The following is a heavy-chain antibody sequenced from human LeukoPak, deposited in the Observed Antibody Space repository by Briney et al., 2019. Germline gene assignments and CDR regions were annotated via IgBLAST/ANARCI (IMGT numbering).Heavy chain of an antibody. CDR1: GGSISSSSYY. V-gene: IGHV4-39*07. D-gene: IGHD6-13*01. J-gene: IGHJ6*03. CDR3: ARLNEGNSSSWYKSYYYYYYMDV. Sequence: SETLSLTCTVSGGSISSSSYYWGWIRQPPGKGLEWIGSIYYSGSTYYNPSLKSRVTISVDTSKNQFSLKLSSVTAADTAVYYCARLNEGNSSSWYKSYYYYYYMDVWGKGTTVTISS. CDR2: IYYSGST.